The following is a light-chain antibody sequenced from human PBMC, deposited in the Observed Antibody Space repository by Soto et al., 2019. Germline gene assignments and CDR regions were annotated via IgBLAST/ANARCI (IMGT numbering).Light chain of an antibody. J-gene: IGKJ5*01. CDR2: GAS. Sequence: ESMLTLSPGTLSLYPGERATLSCRASQSVSSNYLAWYQQKPGQAPRLLIYGASTRASGIPDRFSGSGSGTDFTLTISRLEPEDFAVYYCQQHGSSPITFGQGRLLEVK. CDR3: QQHGSSPIT. CDR1: QSVSSNY. V-gene: IGKV3-20*01.